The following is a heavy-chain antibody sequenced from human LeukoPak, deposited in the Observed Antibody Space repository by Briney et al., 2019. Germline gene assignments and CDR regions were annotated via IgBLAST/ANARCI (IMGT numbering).Heavy chain of an antibody. CDR2: ISSSSSYK. CDR3: ASSRITMIVVSPTGLEE. CDR1: GFTFSSYS. D-gene: IGHD3-22*01. V-gene: IGHV3-21*01. J-gene: IGHJ4*02. Sequence: PGGSLRLSCAASGFTFSSYSMNWVRQAPGKGLEWVSSISSSSSYKYYADSVKGRFTISRDNAKNSLYLQMNSLRAEDTAVYYCASSRITMIVVSPTGLEEWGQGTLVTVSS.